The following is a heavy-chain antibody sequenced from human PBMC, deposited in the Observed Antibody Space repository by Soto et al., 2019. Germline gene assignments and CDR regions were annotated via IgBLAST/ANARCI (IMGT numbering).Heavy chain of an antibody. Sequence: QVQLVQSGAEVKKPGASVQVSCKASGYTFTSYGISWVRQASGQGLEWMGWISAYNGNTNYAQKLQGRVTMTTATSTSTAYMELGSLRSDNTAGYYCAGEAGIARYYYDYWGQGTLVTVSS. J-gene: IGHJ4*02. CDR3: AGEAGIARYYYDY. CDR2: ISAYNGNT. D-gene: IGHD6-13*01. V-gene: IGHV1-18*01. CDR1: GYTFTSYG.